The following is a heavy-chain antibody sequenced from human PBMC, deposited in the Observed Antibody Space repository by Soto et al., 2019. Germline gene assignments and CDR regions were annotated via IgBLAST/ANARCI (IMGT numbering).Heavy chain of an antibody. CDR3: ARLLSMDV. V-gene: IGHV5-10-1*01. Sequence: LGESLKISCKGSGYRFTSYWITWVRQMPGKGLEWMGRIDPTDSYTNYSPSFQGHVTISADKSISTAYLQWSSLKASDTAMYYGARLLSMDVWGQGTTVTVSS. J-gene: IGHJ6*02. CDR2: IDPTDSYT. CDR1: GYRFTSYW.